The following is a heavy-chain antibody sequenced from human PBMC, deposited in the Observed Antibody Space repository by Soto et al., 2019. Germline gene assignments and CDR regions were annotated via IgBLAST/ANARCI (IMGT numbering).Heavy chain of an antibody. J-gene: IGHJ4*02. V-gene: IGHV3-48*01. Sequence: PGGSLRLSCAASGFTFSSYSMNWVRQAPGKGLEWVSYISSSSSTIYYADSVKGRFTISRDNAKNSLYLQMNSLRVEDTAVYYCARDYDFWSGYSDYWGQGTLVTVSS. CDR2: ISSSSSTI. CDR1: GFTFSSYS. CDR3: ARDYDFWSGYSDY. D-gene: IGHD3-3*01.